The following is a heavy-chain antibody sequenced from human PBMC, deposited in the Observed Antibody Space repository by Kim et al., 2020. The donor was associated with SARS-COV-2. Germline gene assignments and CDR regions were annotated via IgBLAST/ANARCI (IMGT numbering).Heavy chain of an antibody. Sequence: ASVKVSCKASGYTFTSYDINWVRQATGQGLEWMGWMNPNSGNTGYAQKFQGRVTMTRNTSISTAYMELSSLRSEDTAVYYCARGLAGSSWQIYYYYYGMDVWGQGTTVTVSS. D-gene: IGHD6-13*01. CDR1: GYTFTSYD. V-gene: IGHV1-8*01. CDR2: MNPNSGNT. CDR3: ARGLAGSSWQIYYYYYGMDV. J-gene: IGHJ6*02.